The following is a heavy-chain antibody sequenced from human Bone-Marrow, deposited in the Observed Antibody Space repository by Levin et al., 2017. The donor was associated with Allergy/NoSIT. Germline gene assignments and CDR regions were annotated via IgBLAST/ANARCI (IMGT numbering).Heavy chain of an antibody. CDR1: GFDFAHYW. CDR3: AGRSGSSWYDN. V-gene: IGHV5-51*01. Sequence: KVSCRGSGFDFAHYWIGWVRQMPGKGLEWLGVIYPGDSDTEYGPSSQGQVTISADKSINTTYLHWTSLKTSDTAIYFCAGRSGSSWYDNWGQGTLVTVSS. CDR2: IYPGDSDT. D-gene: IGHD6-13*01. J-gene: IGHJ4*02.